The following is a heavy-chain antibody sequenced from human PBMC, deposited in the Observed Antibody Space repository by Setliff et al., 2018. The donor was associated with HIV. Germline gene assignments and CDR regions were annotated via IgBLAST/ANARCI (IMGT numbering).Heavy chain of an antibody. J-gene: IGHJ6*03. V-gene: IGHV3-33*06. D-gene: IGHD3-16*02. Sequence: GESLKISCAASGFTFNNNGMSWVRQAPGKGLEWVAVIWYDGSNKYYADSVKGRFTITRDNSKNTLYLQMNSLRAEDTAVYYCAKAFYPQYYHYYVDVWGKGTTVTVSS. CDR1: GFTFNNNG. CDR2: IWYDGSNK. CDR3: AKAFYPQYYHYYVDV.